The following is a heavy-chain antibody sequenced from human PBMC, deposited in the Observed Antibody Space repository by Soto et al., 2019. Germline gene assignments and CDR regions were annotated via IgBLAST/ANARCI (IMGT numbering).Heavy chain of an antibody. V-gene: IGHV3-30*09. Sequence: QVQLVESGGGVVQPGRSLRLSCAASGFIFSSCAMHWVRQAPGKGLEWVAVISYDGINKYYGDSVKGRFAISRDNSKNTLYLQMNSLSADDTAVYYCVQDRGPFGDGRERGDYWGQETLVAVSS. J-gene: IGHJ4*02. CDR1: GFIFSSCA. CDR3: VQDRGPFGDGRERGDY. D-gene: IGHD3-16*01. CDR2: ISYDGINK.